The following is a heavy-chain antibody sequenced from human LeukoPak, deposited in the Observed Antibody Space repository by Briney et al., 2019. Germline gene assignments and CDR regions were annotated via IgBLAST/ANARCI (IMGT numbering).Heavy chain of an antibody. CDR3: ARHVAYSSGWYVALDY. CDR2: IYTSGST. V-gene: IGHV4-4*09. Sequence: NPSKTLSLTCTVSGGSISSYYWSWIRQPPGKGLECIGYIYTSGSTNYNPSLKSRVTISVDTSKNQFSLKLSSVTAADTAVYYCARHVAYSSGWYVALDYWGQGTLVTVSS. J-gene: IGHJ4*02. D-gene: IGHD6-19*01. CDR1: GGSISSYY.